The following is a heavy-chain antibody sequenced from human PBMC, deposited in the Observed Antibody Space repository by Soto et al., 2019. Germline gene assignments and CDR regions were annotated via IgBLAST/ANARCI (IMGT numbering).Heavy chain of an antibody. J-gene: IGHJ4*02. CDR1: GLSFSSYS. CDR2: ISYDGSSK. Sequence: GGSLRLSCAASGLSFSSYSFHWVRQAPGKGLEWVAGISYDGSSKYYPDSVKGRFTISRANTQNTFFLEMNSLTSEDSAVYFCARGGLHIVVVTALYWGQGILVTVSS. V-gene: IGHV3-30*04. CDR3: ARGGLHIVVVTALY. D-gene: IGHD2-21*02.